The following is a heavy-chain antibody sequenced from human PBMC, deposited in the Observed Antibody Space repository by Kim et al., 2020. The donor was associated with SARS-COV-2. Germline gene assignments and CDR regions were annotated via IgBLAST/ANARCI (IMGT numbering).Heavy chain of an antibody. J-gene: IGHJ5*02. D-gene: IGHD3-10*01. Sequence: GGSLRLSCAASGFTFSSYSMNWVRQAPGKGLEWVSSISSSSSYIYYADSVKGRFTISRDNAKNSLYLQMNSLRAEDTAVYYCARDPPSPPIWFGPDWFDPWGQGTLVTVSS. V-gene: IGHV3-21*04. CDR2: ISSSSSYI. CDR1: GFTFSSYS. CDR3: ARDPPSPPIWFGPDWFDP.